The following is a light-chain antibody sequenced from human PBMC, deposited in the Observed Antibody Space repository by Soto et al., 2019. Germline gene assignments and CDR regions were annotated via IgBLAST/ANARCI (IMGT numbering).Light chain of an antibody. CDR3: SSFTSSNTVV. CDR1: TSDVGRYNY. CDR2: DVN. J-gene: IGLJ3*02. Sequence: QSVLTQPASVSGSPGQSITISCTGTTSDVGRYNYVSLYQQHPGKVPKLMIFDVNNRPSAVSSRFSGSKSGNTASLTISGLQADDEADYYCSSFTSSNTVVFGGGTQLTVL. V-gene: IGLV2-14*03.